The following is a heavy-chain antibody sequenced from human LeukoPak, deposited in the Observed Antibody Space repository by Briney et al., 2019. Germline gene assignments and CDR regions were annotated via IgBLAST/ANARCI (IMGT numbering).Heavy chain of an antibody. Sequence: PGGSLRLSCAASGFTFSSYAMSWVRQAPGKGLEWVSAISGSGGSTYYADSVKGRFTISRDNSKNTLYLQMNSLRAEDTAVYYCAKDNGGSSSSPSHPWGQGTLVTVSS. V-gene: IGHV3-23*01. J-gene: IGHJ5*02. D-gene: IGHD6-6*01. CDR2: ISGSGGST. CDR3: AKDNGGSSSSPSHP. CDR1: GFTFSSYA.